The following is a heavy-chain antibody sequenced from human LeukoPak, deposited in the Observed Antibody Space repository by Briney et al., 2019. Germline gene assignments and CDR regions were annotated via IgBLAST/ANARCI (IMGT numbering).Heavy chain of an antibody. CDR1: GGSFSGYY. J-gene: IGHJ3*02. CDR2: INHSGST. V-gene: IGHV4-34*01. CDR3: ARDQAAADTRAFDI. Sequence: PSETLSLTCAVYGGSFSGYYWSWIRQPPGKGLEWVGEINHSGSTNYNPSLKSRVTISVDTSKNQFSLKLSSVTAADTAVYYCARDQAAADTRAFDIWGQGTMVTVSS. D-gene: IGHD6-13*01.